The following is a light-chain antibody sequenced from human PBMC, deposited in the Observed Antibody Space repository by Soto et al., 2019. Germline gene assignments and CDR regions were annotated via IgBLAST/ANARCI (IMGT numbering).Light chain of an antibody. V-gene: IGLV1-44*01. CDR3: AAWDDSLNGPV. Sequence: QSVLTQPPSASGTPGQRVTISCSGSSSNIGSNTVNWYQQLPGTAPKLLIYGNNQRPSGVPDRFSGCKSGASATLAISGLQSEDEADYYCAAWDDSLNGPVFGPGTKLIVL. CDR1: SSNIGSNT. J-gene: IGLJ2*01. CDR2: GNN.